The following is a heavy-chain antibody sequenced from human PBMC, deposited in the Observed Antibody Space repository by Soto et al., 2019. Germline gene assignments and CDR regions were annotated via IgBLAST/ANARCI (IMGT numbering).Heavy chain of an antibody. CDR1: GYTFASYN. V-gene: IGHV1-8*01. J-gene: IGHJ5*02. CDR2: INPNNGDT. CDR3: ARGGRYLEWFPWFDP. D-gene: IGHD3-3*01. Sequence: QVQLVQSGAEVKRPGASVKVSCKASGYTFASYNIYWVRQSPGQGPEYMGWINPNNGDTGYTQKFLGRLTITRNPSIRTAYMELSSLESEDTAVYYCARGGRYLEWFPWFDPWGQGTLVTVSS.